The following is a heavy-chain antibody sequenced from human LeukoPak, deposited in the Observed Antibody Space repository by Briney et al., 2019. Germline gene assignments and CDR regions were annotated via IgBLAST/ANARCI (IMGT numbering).Heavy chain of an antibody. CDR1: GYTFTSYG. CDR3: ARVPYSRSAFDP. J-gene: IGHJ5*02. V-gene: IGHV1-18*01. Sequence: ASVKVSCKASGYTFTSYGISWVRQAPGQGLEWMGWISAYNGNTNYAQKLQGRVTMTTDTSTSTAYMELRNLRSDDTAVYYCARVPYSRSAFDPWGQGTLVTVSS. CDR2: ISAYNGNT. D-gene: IGHD6-13*01.